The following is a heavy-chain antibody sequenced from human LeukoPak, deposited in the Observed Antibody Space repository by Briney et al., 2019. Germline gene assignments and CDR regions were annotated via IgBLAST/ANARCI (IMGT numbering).Heavy chain of an antibody. Sequence: GGSLRLSCAASGFTFSSYAMTWVRQAPGKGLEWVSSITDSGDGTYYADSVRGRFSTSRDNSRNMLYLQLNSLRAEDTAVYYCAKGLRGTYDYWGQGTLVTVSS. CDR3: AKGLRGTYDY. V-gene: IGHV3-23*01. CDR1: GFTFSSYA. J-gene: IGHJ4*02. D-gene: IGHD3-3*01. CDR2: ITDSGDGT.